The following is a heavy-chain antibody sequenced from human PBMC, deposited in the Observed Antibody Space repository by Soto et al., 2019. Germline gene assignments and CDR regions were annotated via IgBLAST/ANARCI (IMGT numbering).Heavy chain of an antibody. CDR2: IYYSGST. V-gene: IGHV4-39*01. D-gene: IGHD4-4*01. CDR1: GGSISSSSYY. Sequence: QLQLQESGPGLVKPSETLSLTCTVSGGSISSSSYYWGWIRQPPGKGLEWIGCIYYSGSTYYNSSHTSRVTIAVDTSKNQSSLKLSSVTAADTAVYYCARRRDGYSWVDYWGQGTLVTVSS. CDR3: ARRRDGYSWVDY. J-gene: IGHJ4*02.